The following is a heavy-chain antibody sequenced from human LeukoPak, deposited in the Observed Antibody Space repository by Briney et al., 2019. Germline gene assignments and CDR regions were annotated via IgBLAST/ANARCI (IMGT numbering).Heavy chain of an antibody. CDR3: AKRQGSSASCYDY. D-gene: IGHD2-2*01. V-gene: IGHV3-23*01. CDR2: IRGSGVST. Sequence: PGGSLRLSCAASGFNSISYSMSWVRQAPGKGLEWVSVIRGSGVSTYYADSVKGRFTISRDNSKNTLYLQMNNLRAEDTAIYYCAKRQGSSASCYDYWGQGTLVTVSS. J-gene: IGHJ4*02. CDR1: GFNSISYS.